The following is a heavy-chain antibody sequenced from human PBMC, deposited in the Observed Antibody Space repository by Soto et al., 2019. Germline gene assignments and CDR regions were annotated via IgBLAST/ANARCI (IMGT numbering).Heavy chain of an antibody. CDR3: AKNQERELPRVIDF. CDR2: ISNSGEDT. Sequence: QVRLVESGGGLVKPGGSVRLSCAASGFSFSDYYMTWIRQAPGKGLEWVSRISNSGEDTNYADSVQGRFTISRDNGENSLYLQMTSLRAEDTAVYYCAKNQERELPRVIDFWGQGTLVTVSS. V-gene: IGHV3-11*06. D-gene: IGHD1-7*01. J-gene: IGHJ4*02. CDR1: GFSFSDYY.